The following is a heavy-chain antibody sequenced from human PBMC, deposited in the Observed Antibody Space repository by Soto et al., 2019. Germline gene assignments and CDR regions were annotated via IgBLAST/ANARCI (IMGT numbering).Heavy chain of an antibody. CDR3: ARILPHYDYIWGSYNDY. J-gene: IGHJ4*02. D-gene: IGHD3-16*01. V-gene: IGHV2-26*01. CDR1: GFSLSNARMG. CDR2: IFSNDEK. Sequence: QVTLKESGPVLVKPTETLTLTCTVSGFSLSNARMGVSWIRQPPGKALEWLAHIFSNDEKSYSTSLKSRLTISKATSKSQEVLTMTNMDPVDTATYYCARILPHYDYIWGSYNDYWGQGTLLTVSS.